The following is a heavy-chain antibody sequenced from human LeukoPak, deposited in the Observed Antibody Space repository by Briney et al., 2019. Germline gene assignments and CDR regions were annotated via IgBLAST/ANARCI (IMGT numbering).Heavy chain of an antibody. Sequence: SETLSLTCTVSGGSISSSSDYWGWIRQPPGKGLEWIGSIYYSGSTYYNPSLKSRVTISVDTSKNQFSLKLSSVTAADTAVYYCARSLSLWDYDSIVLPDYWGQGTLVTVSS. V-gene: IGHV4-39*07. D-gene: IGHD3-22*01. CDR2: IYYSGST. CDR1: GGSISSSSDY. CDR3: ARSLSLWDYDSIVLPDY. J-gene: IGHJ4*02.